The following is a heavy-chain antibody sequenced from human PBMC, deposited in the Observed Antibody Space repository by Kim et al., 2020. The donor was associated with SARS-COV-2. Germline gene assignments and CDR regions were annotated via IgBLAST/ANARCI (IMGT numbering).Heavy chain of an antibody. J-gene: IGHJ2*01. CDR1: GGSISSYY. V-gene: IGHV4-59*01. D-gene: IGHD2-2*01. CDR2: IYYSGST. CDR3: ARDLRVYGSTTILGVWYFDL. Sequence: SETLSLTCTVSGGSISSYYWSWIRQPPGKGLEWIGYIYYSGSTNYNPSLKSRVTISVDTSKNQFSLKLSSVTAADTAVYYCARDLRVYGSTTILGVWYFDLWGRGTLVTVSS.